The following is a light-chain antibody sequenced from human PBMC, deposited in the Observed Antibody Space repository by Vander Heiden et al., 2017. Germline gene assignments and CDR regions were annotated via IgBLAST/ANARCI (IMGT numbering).Light chain of an antibody. V-gene: IGLV3-21*02. CDR2: DDS. J-gene: IGLJ2*01. CDR3: QVWDSSSDHPVV. CDR1: NIGSKS. Sequence: YVLTQPPSAPVAPGQTARITCGGNNIGSKSVHWYQQKPGQAPVLVVYDDSDRPSGIPERFSGSNSGTTATMTISRVEAGDEADYYCQVWDSSSDHPVVFGGGTKLTVL.